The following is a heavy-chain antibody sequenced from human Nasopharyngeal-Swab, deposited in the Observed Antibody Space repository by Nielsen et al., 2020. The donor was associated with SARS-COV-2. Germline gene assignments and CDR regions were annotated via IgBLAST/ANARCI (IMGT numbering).Heavy chain of an antibody. Sequence: SETLSLTCTVSGGSISSYYLSWIRQPAGKGLEWIGRIYTSGSTNYNPSLKSRVTMSVDTYKNQFSLKLSSVTAADTAVYYCARGGYYRAYGMDVWGQGTTVTVSS. J-gene: IGHJ6*02. CDR2: IYTSGST. V-gene: IGHV4-4*07. CDR1: GGSISSYY. CDR3: ARGGYYRAYGMDV. D-gene: IGHD1-26*01.